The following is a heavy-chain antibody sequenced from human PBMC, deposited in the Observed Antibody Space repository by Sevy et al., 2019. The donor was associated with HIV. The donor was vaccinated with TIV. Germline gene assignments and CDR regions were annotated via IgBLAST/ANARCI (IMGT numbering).Heavy chain of an antibody. CDR2: IYPNGDVT. CDR3: AKDFCRTDNCADLFDY. V-gene: IGHV3-NL1*01. J-gene: IGHJ4*02. CDR1: GFTFSSYG. Sequence: GGSLRLSCAASGFTFSSYGMHWVRQAPGKGLEWVSSIYPNGDVTFYAESVKGRFIISRDSSKNTLFLQMNSLRAEDTAVYYCAKDFCRTDNCADLFDYWGQGTLVTVSS. D-gene: IGHD1-20*01.